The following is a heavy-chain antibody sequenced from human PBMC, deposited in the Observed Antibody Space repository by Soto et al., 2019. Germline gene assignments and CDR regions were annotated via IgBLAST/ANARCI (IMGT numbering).Heavy chain of an antibody. V-gene: IGHV4-59*01. Sequence: PSETLSLTCTVSGGSISSYYWSWIRQPPGKGLEWIGYIYYSGSTNYNPSLKSRVTISVDTSKNQFSLKLSSVTAADTAVYYCARDRGTTGIDWGQGTLVTVSS. J-gene: IGHJ4*02. CDR3: ARDRGTTGID. D-gene: IGHD4-17*01. CDR1: GGSISSYY. CDR2: IYYSGST.